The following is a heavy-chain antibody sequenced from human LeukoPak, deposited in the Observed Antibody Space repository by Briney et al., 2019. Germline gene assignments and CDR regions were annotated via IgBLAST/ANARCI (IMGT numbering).Heavy chain of an antibody. CDR1: SGSISSYY. J-gene: IGHJ4*02. CDR3: ARGSSYYDSSGIDY. Sequence: SETLSLTCTVSSGSISSYYWSWIRQPPGKGLEWIGYTHYSGTNYNPSLKSRVTITADTSKNQFSLKLSSVTAADTAVYYGARGSSYYDSSGIDYWGQGTLVTVSS. D-gene: IGHD3-22*01. V-gene: IGHV4-59*01. CDR2: THYSGT.